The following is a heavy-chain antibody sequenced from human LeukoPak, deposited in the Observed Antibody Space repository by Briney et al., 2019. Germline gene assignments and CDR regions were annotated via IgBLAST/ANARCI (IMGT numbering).Heavy chain of an antibody. D-gene: IGHD2-2*01. CDR3: ARGGYCSSSVCYSLNAFDI. V-gene: IGHV3-48*03. J-gene: IGHJ3*02. CDR2: ISGSGTTI. CDR1: GFTFSSYE. Sequence: GGSLRLSCAASGFTFSSYEMNWVRQAPGNGLEWVSYISGSGTTIHYADSVKGRFTISRDNAKNSLYLQMNSLRAEDTAVYYCARGGYCSSSVCYSLNAFDIWGQGTMFTVSS.